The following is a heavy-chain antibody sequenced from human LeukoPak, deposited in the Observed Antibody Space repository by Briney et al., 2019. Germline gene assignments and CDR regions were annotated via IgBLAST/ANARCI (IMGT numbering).Heavy chain of an antibody. J-gene: IGHJ6*02. V-gene: IGHV1-69*04. Sequence: GASVKVSCKASGGTFSSYAISWVRQAPGQGLEWMGRIIPILGIANYAQKFQGRVTITADKSTSTAYMELSSLRSEDTAVYYCVRVADGYNNEMDVWGQGTTVTVSS. CDR1: GGTFSSYA. CDR2: IIPILGIA. D-gene: IGHD5-24*01. CDR3: VRVADGYNNEMDV.